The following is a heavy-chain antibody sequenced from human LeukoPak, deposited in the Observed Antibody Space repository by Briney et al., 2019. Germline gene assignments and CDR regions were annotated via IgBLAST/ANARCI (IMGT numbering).Heavy chain of an antibody. J-gene: IGHJ4*02. V-gene: IGHV3-66*01. CDR2: IYSGGST. Sequence: GGSLRLSCAASELTVSSNYMNWVRQAPGKGLEWVSVIYSGGSTYYADSVKGRFTISRDNSKNTLYLQMNSLRAEDTAVYYCAGGARRQQPFDYWGQGTLVTVSS. CDR3: AGGARRQQPFDY. D-gene: IGHD6-13*01. CDR1: ELTVSSNY.